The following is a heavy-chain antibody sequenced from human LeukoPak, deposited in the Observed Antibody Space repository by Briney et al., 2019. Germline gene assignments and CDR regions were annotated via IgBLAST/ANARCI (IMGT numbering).Heavy chain of an antibody. V-gene: IGHV1-18*01. CDR1: GYTFTSYG. D-gene: IGHD5-12*01. CDR3: ATDQPDIVATKNAFDI. Sequence: ASVKVSCKASGYTFTSYGISWVRQAPGQGLEWMRWISAYNGNTNYAQKLQGRVTMTEDTSTDTAYMELSSLRSEDTAVYYCATDQPDIVATKNAFDIWGQGTMVTVSS. CDR2: ISAYNGNT. J-gene: IGHJ3*02.